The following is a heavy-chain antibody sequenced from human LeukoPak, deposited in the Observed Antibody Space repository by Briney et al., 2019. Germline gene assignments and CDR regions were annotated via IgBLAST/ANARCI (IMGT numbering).Heavy chain of an antibody. D-gene: IGHD4-23*01. Sequence: GGSLRLSCAASGFTFSSYSMNWVRQAPGKGLEWDSYISSSSSTIYYADSVKGRFTISRDSAKNSLYLQMNSLRAEDTAVYYCARDPAGGGNSGDAFDIWGQGTMVTVSS. J-gene: IGHJ3*02. CDR2: ISSSSSTI. CDR3: ARDPAGGGNSGDAFDI. CDR1: GFTFSSYS. V-gene: IGHV3-48*01.